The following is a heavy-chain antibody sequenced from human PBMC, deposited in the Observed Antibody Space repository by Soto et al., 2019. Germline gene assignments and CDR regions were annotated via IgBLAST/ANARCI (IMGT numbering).Heavy chain of an antibody. D-gene: IGHD2-2*03. CDR2: IYYSGST. CDR3: ARGIEGVDIVVVPAAMVYYYYYMDV. V-gene: IGHV4-31*03. Sequence: SETLSLTCTVSGGSISSGGYYWSWIRQHPGKGLEWIGYIYYSGSTYYNPSLKSRVTISVDTSKNQFSLKLSSVTAADTAVYYCARGIEGVDIVVVPAAMVYYYYYMDVWGKGTTVTVSS. CDR1: GGSISSGGYY. J-gene: IGHJ6*03.